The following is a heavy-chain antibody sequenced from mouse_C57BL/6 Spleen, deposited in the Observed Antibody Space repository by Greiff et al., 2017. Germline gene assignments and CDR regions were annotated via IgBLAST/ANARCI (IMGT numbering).Heavy chain of an antibody. J-gene: IGHJ1*03. D-gene: IGHD2-1*01. CDR2: ISSGGSYT. CDR3: ARPLYYGNYGGYFDV. CDR1: GFTFSSYG. Sequence: EVKVVESGGDLVKPGGSLKLSCAASGFTFSSYGMSWVRQTPDKRLEWVATISSGGSYTYYPDSVKGRFTISRDNAKNTLYLQMSSLKSEDTAMYYCARPLYYGNYGGYFDVWGTGTTVTVSS. V-gene: IGHV5-6*01.